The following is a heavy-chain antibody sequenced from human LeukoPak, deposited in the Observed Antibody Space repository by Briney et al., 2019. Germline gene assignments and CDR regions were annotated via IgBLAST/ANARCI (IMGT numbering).Heavy chain of an antibody. CDR3: ARDLYGDYPSDH. Sequence: PGGSLRLSCAASGFTFSSYAMSWVRQAPGKGLEWVSAISGSGGSTYYADSVKGRFTISRDNAQNSLYLQMNCLRAEDTAVYYCARDLYGDYPSDHWGQGTRVTVSS. V-gene: IGHV3-23*01. CDR2: ISGSGGST. J-gene: IGHJ4*02. D-gene: IGHD4-17*01. CDR1: GFTFSSYA.